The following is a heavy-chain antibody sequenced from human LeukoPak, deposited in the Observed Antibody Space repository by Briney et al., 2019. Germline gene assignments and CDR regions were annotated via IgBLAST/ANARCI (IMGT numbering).Heavy chain of an antibody. V-gene: IGHV1-2*02. D-gene: IGHD3-22*01. CDR2: INPNSGGT. CDR3: AREGNYYDTDY. CDR1: GYTFTGYY. Sequence: ASVKVSCKASGYTFTGYYMHWVRQAPGQGLEWMGWINPNSGGTNYAQKFQGRVTMTRNTSISTAYMELSSLRSEDTAVYYCAREGNYYDTDYWGQGTLVTVSS. J-gene: IGHJ4*02.